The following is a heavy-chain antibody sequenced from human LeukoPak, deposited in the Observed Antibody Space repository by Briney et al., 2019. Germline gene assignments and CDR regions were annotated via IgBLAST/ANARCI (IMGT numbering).Heavy chain of an antibody. D-gene: IGHD5-18*01. CDR1: GGSISSYY. CDR2: IYSSGST. J-gene: IGHJ4*02. Sequence: PSETLSLTCTVSGGSISSYYWSWIRQPAGKGLEWIGRIYSSGSTNYNPSLKSRVTMSVDPSKNKFSLKPTSVTAADTAVYYCATYGYTYGYSFDYWGQGTPVTVSS. CDR3: ATYGYTYGYSFDY. V-gene: IGHV4-4*07.